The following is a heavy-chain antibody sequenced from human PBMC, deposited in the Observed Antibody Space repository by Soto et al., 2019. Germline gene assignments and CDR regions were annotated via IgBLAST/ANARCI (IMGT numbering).Heavy chain of an antibody. CDR3: AREQDKDSNIQFYYYGMDV. Sequence: EASVKVSCKASGGTFSSYAISWVRQAPGQGLEWMGGIIPIFGTANYAQKFQGRVTITADESTSTAYMELSSLRSEDTAVYYCAREQDKDSNIQFYYYGMDVWGQGTTVTVSS. J-gene: IGHJ6*02. CDR2: IIPIFGTA. V-gene: IGHV1-69*13. CDR1: GGTFSSYA.